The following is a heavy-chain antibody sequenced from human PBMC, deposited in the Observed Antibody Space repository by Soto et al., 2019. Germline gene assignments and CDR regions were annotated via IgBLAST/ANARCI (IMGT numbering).Heavy chain of an antibody. CDR3: AKDQTPLMYYDILTGYYVSADY. CDR2: ISGSGGST. J-gene: IGHJ4*02. CDR1: GFTFSSYA. Sequence: GGSLRLSCAASGFTFSSYAMSWVRQAPGKGLEWVSAISGSGGSTYYADSVKGRFTISRDNSKNTLYLQMNSLRAEDTAVYYCAKDQTPLMYYDILTGYYVSADYWGQGTLVTVSS. D-gene: IGHD3-9*01. V-gene: IGHV3-23*01.